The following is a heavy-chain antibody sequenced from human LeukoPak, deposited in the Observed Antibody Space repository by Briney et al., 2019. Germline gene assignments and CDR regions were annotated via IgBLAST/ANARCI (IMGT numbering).Heavy chain of an antibody. V-gene: IGHV1-69*05. J-gene: IGHJ6*03. CDR1: GGTFSSYA. Sequence: ASVKVSCKASGGTFSSYAISWVRQAPGQGLEWMGGIIPIFGTANYAQKFQGRVTITTDESTSTAYMELSSLRSEDTAVYYCASTVTTGGRYYYYMDVWGQGTLVTVSS. CDR2: IIPIFGTA. D-gene: IGHD4-17*01. CDR3: ASTVTTGGRYYYYMDV.